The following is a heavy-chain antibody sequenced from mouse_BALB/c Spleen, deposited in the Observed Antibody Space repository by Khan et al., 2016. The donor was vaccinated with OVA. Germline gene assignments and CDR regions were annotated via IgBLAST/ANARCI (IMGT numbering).Heavy chain of an antibody. CDR1: GYTFTSYW. CDR3: ARRGNSPFDY. V-gene: IGHV1S81*02. CDR2: INPSNGRT. D-gene: IGHD2-1*01. Sequence: QVQLQQPGAELVKPGASVKLSCKASGYTFTSYWMHWVKQRPGQGLEWIGEINPSNGRTNYNEKFKSKATLTVDKSSSTAFMQLSSLTSEDSAVYCCARRGNSPFDYWGQGTTLTVSS. J-gene: IGHJ2*01.